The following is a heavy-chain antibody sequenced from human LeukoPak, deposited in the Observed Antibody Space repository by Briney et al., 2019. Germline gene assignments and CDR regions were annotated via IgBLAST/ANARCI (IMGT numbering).Heavy chain of an antibody. CDR1: GGSISSGG. V-gene: IGHV3-30-3*01. CDR3: ARVMEDASSQPLDV. J-gene: IGHJ6*02. CDR2: ISYDGSNK. D-gene: IGHD1-14*01. Sequence: LSLTCTVSGGSISSGGYYWSWVRQAPGKGLEWVAVISYDGSNKYYADSVKGRFTISRDNSKNTLYLQMNSPRAEDTAVYYCARVMEDASSQPLDVWGQGTTVTVSS.